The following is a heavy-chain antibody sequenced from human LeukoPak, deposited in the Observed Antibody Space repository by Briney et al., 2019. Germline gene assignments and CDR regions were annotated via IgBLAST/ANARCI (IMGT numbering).Heavy chain of an antibody. V-gene: IGHV1-46*01. CDR1: GYTFTSYY. J-gene: IGHJ4*02. Sequence: ASVKVSCKTSGYTFTSYYMHWVRQAPGQGLEWMGIIYPSGGSTSYAQKFQGRVTMTRDTSTSTVYMELSSLRSEDTAVYYCAKRRGSGYDLDYWGQGTLVTVSS. D-gene: IGHD5-12*01. CDR3: AKRRGSGYDLDY. CDR2: IYPSGGST.